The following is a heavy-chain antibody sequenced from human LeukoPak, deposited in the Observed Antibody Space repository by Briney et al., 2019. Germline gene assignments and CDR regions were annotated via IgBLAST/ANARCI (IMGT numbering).Heavy chain of an antibody. V-gene: IGHV3-7*01. Sequence: GGSLRLSCAASGFTFSSYWMSWVRQAPGKGLDWVANIKQDGSEKYYVDSVKGRFTISRDNAKNSLYLQMNSLRAEDTAVYYCARDPSITIFGVVIASYYFDYWGQGTLVTVSS. J-gene: IGHJ4*02. CDR3: ARDPSITIFGVVIASYYFDY. D-gene: IGHD3-3*01. CDR1: GFTFSSYW. CDR2: IKQDGSEK.